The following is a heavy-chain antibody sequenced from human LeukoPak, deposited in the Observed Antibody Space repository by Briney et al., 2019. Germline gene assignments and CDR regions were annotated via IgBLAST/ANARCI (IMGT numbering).Heavy chain of an antibody. CDR2: IYTSGST. V-gene: IGHV4-4*09. D-gene: IGHD3-22*01. CDR1: GGSISSYY. J-gene: IGHJ5*02. Sequence: SETLSLTRTVSGGSISSYYWRWIRQPPGKGLEWIGYIYTSGSTNYNPSLKSRVTLSVDTSKNQFSLKLSSVTAADTAVYYCARHVTGGDYDSSGYPSRTPAFDPWGQGTLVTVSS. CDR3: ARHVTGGDYDSSGYPSRTPAFDP.